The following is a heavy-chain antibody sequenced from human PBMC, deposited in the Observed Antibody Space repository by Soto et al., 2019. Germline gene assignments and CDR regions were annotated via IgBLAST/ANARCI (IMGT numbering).Heavy chain of an antibody. J-gene: IGHJ6*02. V-gene: IGHV4-39*01. D-gene: IGHD3-10*01. CDR3: ARVRVLGSGSYYYYYGMDV. Sequence: SETLSLTCTVSGGGISSSSDYWGWIRQPPGKGLEWIGSIYYSGSTYYNPSLKSRVTISVDTSKNQFSLKLSSVTAADTAVYYCARVRVLGSGSYYYYYGMDVWGQGTTVTVSS. CDR1: GGGISSSSDY. CDR2: IYYSGST.